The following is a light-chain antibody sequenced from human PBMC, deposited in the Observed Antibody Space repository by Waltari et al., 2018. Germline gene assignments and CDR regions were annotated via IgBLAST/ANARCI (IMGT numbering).Light chain of an antibody. J-gene: IGKJ5*01. CDR3: QQSDTNPIT. CDR2: SAS. Sequence: DIQMTQSPYSLSASVGDRVTLSCRASQSVTTYLNWFQQKPGQDPKLVIFSASILPSGVPSRFSGSGSGTDFTLTISSLQPEDFGTYFCQQSDTNPITFGQGTRLDIK. CDR1: QSVTTY. V-gene: IGKV1-39*01.